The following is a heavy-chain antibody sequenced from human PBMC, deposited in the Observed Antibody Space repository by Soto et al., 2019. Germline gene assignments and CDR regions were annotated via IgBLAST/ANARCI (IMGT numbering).Heavy chain of an antibody. J-gene: IGHJ4*02. Sequence: ASVKVSCKASGYTFTSYAMHWVRQAPGQRLEWMGWINAGNGNTKYSQKFQGRVTITRDTSASTAYMKLSSLRSEDTAVYYCARVLGTAMVAGYWAQRTLVTVSS. CDR3: ARVLGTAMVAGY. CDR2: INAGNGNT. V-gene: IGHV1-3*01. CDR1: GYTFTSYA. D-gene: IGHD5-18*01.